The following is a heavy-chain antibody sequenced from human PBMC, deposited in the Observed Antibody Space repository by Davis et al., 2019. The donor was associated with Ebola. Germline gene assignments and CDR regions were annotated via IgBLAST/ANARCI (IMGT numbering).Heavy chain of an antibody. CDR2: IYPGDSYT. CDR1: GYSFTSYW. Sequence: KVSCKGSGYSFTSYWIGWVRQMPGKGLEWMGIIYPGDSYTNYSPSFQGHVTISADKSISTAYLQWSSLKASDTAMYYCARLVRRSIFGVVTGFDYWGQGTLVTVSS. J-gene: IGHJ4*02. V-gene: IGHV5-51*01. D-gene: IGHD3-3*01. CDR3: ARLVRRSIFGVVTGFDY.